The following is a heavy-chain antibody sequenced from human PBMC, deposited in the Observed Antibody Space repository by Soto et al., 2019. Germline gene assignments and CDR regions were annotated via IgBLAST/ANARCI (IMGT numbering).Heavy chain of an antibody. CDR2: ISYDGSNK. CDR3: AREWSSDGDYPPNPQRNAFDI. CDR1: GFSFSSYA. D-gene: IGHD4-17*01. J-gene: IGHJ3*02. V-gene: IGHV3-30-3*01. Sequence: QVQLVESGGGVVQPGRSLRLSCAASGFSFSSYAMHWVRQAPGKGLDWVAVISYDGSNKYYADSVKGRFTISRDNSKNTLYLQMNSLRAEDTPVYYCAREWSSDGDYPPNPQRNAFDIWGQGTMVTVSS.